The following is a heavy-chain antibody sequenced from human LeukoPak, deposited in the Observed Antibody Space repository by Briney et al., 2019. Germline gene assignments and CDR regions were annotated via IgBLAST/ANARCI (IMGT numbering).Heavy chain of an antibody. J-gene: IGHJ3*02. CDR3: ARDKSVTNYGDAFQI. D-gene: IGHD4-17*01. CDR1: GGSISSYY. CDR2: IYYSGST. Sequence: SETLSLTCTVSGGSISSYYWSWIRQPPGKGLEWIGYIYYSGSTNYSPSLKSRVTISVDTSRNQFSLKLSSVTAADTAVYYCARDKSVTNYGDAFQIWGQGTRVTVSS. V-gene: IGHV4-59*12.